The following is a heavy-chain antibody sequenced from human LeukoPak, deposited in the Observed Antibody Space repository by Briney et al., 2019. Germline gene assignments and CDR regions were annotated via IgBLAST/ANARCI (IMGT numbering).Heavy chain of an antibody. V-gene: IGHV4-39*01. J-gene: IGHJ4*02. CDR1: GDSISNNNYY. CDR3: ARRGTLMASRAWD. CDR2: IYYSGTT. Sequence: SETLSLTCTVSGDSISNNNYYWGWIRQPPGKGLEWIGSIYYSGTTYYNPSLESRVTISADTSKNQFSLNLSSVTAADTAVYYCARRGTLMASRAWDWGQGTLVTVSS. D-gene: IGHD3-16*01.